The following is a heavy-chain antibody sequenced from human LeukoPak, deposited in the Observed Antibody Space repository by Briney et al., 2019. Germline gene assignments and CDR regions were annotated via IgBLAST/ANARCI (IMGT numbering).Heavy chain of an antibody. D-gene: IGHD6-13*01. CDR1: GFTFSSYG. Sequence: GGSLRLSCAASGFTFSSYGMHWVRQAPGKGLEWVAFIRYDGSNKYYADSVKGRFTISRDNSKNTLYLQMNSLRAEDTAVYYCAKDNFRPIAAALDYWGQGTLVTVSS. J-gene: IGHJ4*02. CDR3: AKDNFRPIAAALDY. CDR2: IRYDGSNK. V-gene: IGHV3-30*02.